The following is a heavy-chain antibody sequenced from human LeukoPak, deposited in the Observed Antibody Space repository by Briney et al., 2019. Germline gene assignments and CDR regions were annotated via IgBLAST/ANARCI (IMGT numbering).Heavy chain of an antibody. CDR1: GYTFTDYY. CDR3: ARYCPTSCNAGDTFDI. D-gene: IGHD2/OR15-2a*01. J-gene: IGHJ3*02. V-gene: IGHV1-2*02. Sequence: ASVKVSCKASGYTFTDYYLHWVRQAPGQELEWMGWLNPNSGGTNFAQNFQGRVTMTRDTSITTAYMELSTLRSDDTAVYYCARYCPTSCNAGDTFDIWGQGTVVTVSS. CDR2: LNPNSGGT.